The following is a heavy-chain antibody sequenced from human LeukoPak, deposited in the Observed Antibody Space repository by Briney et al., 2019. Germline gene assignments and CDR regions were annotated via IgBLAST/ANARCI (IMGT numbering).Heavy chain of an antibody. J-gene: IGHJ4*02. D-gene: IGHD1-26*01. CDR2: IYHSGST. V-gene: IGHV4-38-2*02. CDR1: GYSISSGYY. CDR3: AGKVSPQYSGSREFDY. Sequence: PSETLSLTCTVSGYSISSGYYWGWIRQPPGKGLEWIGSIYHSGSTYYNPSLKSRVTISVDTSKNQFSLKLSSVTAADTAVYYCAGKVSPQYSGSREFDYWGQGTLVTVSS.